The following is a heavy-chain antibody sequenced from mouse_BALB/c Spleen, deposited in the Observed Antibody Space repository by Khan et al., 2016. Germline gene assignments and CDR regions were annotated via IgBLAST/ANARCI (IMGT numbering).Heavy chain of an antibody. CDR2: IDPANGNT. CDR3: AGRYY. V-gene: IGHV14-3*02. J-gene: IGHJ2*01. CDR1: GFNIKDTY. Sequence: EVQLVESGAELVKPGASVKLSCTASGFNIKDTYMHWVKQRPEQGLEWIGRIDPANGNTKYDPKFQDKATITADTSSNTAYLQLSSLTSEDTAVYYCAGRYYWGQGTTLTVSS.